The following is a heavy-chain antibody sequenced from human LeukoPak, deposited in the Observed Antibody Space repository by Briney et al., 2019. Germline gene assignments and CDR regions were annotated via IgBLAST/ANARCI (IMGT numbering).Heavy chain of an antibody. D-gene: IGHD6-13*01. J-gene: IGHJ4*02. CDR2: IYHSGST. Sequence: PSETLSLTRAVSGYSISSGYYWGWIRQPPGKGLEWIGSIYHSGSTYYNPSLKSRVTISVDTSKNQFSLKLSSVTAADTAVYYCARVVSAYSSSQGYYFDYWGQGALVTVSS. CDR3: ARVVSAYSSSQGYYFDY. CDR1: GYSISSGYY. V-gene: IGHV4-38-2*01.